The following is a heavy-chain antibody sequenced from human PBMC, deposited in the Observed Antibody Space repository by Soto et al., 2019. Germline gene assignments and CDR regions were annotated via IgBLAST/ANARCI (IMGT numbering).Heavy chain of an antibody. Sequence: GGSLRLSCAASGFTFSSYAMHWVRQAPGKGLEYVSAISSNGGSTYYANSVKGRFTISRDNSKNTLYLQMGSLRAEDMAVYYCAIDGGIFGVGREFDYWGQGTLVNVSS. V-gene: IGHV3-64*01. J-gene: IGHJ4*02. CDR1: GFTFSSYA. D-gene: IGHD3-3*01. CDR2: ISSNGGST. CDR3: AIDGGIFGVGREFDY.